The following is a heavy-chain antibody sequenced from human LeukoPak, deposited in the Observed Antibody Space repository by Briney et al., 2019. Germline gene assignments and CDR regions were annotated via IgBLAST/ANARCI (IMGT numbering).Heavy chain of an antibody. D-gene: IGHD6-19*01. CDR1: GGSFSGYY. CDR3: VRAGYSSGWYAGY. Sequence: SETLSLTCAVYGGSFSGYYWSWIRQPPGKGLEWIGEINHSGSTNYNPSLKSRVTISVDTSKNQFSLKLSSVTAADTAVYYCVRAGYSSGWYAGYWGQGTLVTVSS. J-gene: IGHJ4*02. CDR2: INHSGST. V-gene: IGHV4-34*01.